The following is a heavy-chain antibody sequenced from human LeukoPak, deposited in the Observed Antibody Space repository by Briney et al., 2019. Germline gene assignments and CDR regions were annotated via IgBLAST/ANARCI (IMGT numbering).Heavy chain of an antibody. V-gene: IGHV4-31*03. CDR3: ARLYSNYLNWFDP. D-gene: IGHD4-11*01. CDR2: IYYSGST. Sequence: PSETLSLTCTVSGGSISSGGYYWSWIRQHPGKGLEWIGYIYYSGSTYYNPSLKSRVTISVDTSKNQFSLKLSSVTAADTAVYYCARLYSNYLNWFDPWGQGTLVTVSS. CDR1: GGSISSGGYY. J-gene: IGHJ5*02.